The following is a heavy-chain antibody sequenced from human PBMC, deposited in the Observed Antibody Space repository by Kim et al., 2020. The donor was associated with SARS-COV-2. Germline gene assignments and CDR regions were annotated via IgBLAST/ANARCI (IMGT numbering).Heavy chain of an antibody. CDR3: ARDLYYVGATLRDAFDI. V-gene: IGHV1-18*04. CDR1: GYTFTSYG. CDR2: ISAYNGNT. J-gene: IGHJ3*02. D-gene: IGHD1-26*01. Sequence: ASVKVSCKASGYTFTSYGISWVRQAPGQGLEWMGWISAYNGNTNYAQKLQGRVTMTTDTSTSTAYMELRSLRSDDTAVYYCARDLYYVGATLRDAFDIWGQGTMVTVSS.